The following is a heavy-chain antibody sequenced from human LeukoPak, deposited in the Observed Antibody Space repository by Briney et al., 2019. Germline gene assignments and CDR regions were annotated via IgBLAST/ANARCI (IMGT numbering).Heavy chain of an antibody. Sequence: SETLSLTCTVSGGSISSYYWSWIRQPAGKGLEWIGRIYTSGSTNYNPSLKSRVTISVDTSKNQFSLKLSSVTAADTAVYYCARGRLYCSSTSCYTVFHDAFDIWGQGTMVTVSS. D-gene: IGHD2-2*02. CDR3: ARGRLYCSSTSCYTVFHDAFDI. CDR1: GGSISSYY. J-gene: IGHJ3*02. V-gene: IGHV4-4*07. CDR2: IYTSGST.